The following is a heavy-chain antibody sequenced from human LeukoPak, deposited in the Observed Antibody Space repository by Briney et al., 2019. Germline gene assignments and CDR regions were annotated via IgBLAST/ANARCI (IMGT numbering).Heavy chain of an antibody. CDR1: GGTFSSYA. CDR2: IIPIFGTA. Sequence: ASVKVSCKASGGTFSSYAISWVRQAPGQGLEWMGGIIPIFGTASYAQKFQGRVTMTRDTSTSTVYMELSSLRSEDTAVYYCAREWAYGYDYGMDVWGQGTTVTVSS. J-gene: IGHJ6*02. D-gene: IGHD5-18*01. V-gene: IGHV1-69*05. CDR3: AREWAYGYDYGMDV.